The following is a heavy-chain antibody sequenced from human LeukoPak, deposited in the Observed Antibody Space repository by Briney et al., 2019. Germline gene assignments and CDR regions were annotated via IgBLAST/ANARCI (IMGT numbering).Heavy chain of an antibody. CDR2: IHYSGFT. D-gene: IGHD3-3*01. V-gene: IGHV4-59*11. J-gene: IGHJ5*02. CDR3: ARSNDYDFSTFDP. Sequence: SETLSLTCTVSSISNSGHYCSWIRQSPGKGLEWIGYIHYSGFTNYSPSLKSRVTISLDTSKNQFSLKLSSVTAANTAVYYCARSNDYDFSTFDPWGQGTLVTVSS. CDR1: SISNSGHY.